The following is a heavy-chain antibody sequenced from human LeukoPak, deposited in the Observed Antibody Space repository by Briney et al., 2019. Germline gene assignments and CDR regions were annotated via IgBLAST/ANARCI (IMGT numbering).Heavy chain of an antibody. CDR1: GFTFSSYS. V-gene: IGHV3-48*04. CDR2: ISSSSSTI. D-gene: IGHD4-23*01. CDR3: ARDLLDTVVTLDY. J-gene: IGHJ4*02. Sequence: TGGSLRLSCAASGFTFSSYSMNWVRLAPGKGLEWVSYISSSSSTIYYADSVKGRFTISRDNAKNSLYLQMNSLRAEDTAVYYCARDLLDTVVTLDYWGQGTLVTVSS.